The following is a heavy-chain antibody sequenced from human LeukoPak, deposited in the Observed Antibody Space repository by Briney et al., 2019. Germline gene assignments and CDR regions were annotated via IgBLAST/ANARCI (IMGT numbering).Heavy chain of an antibody. J-gene: IGHJ4*02. CDR1: GLTFSSYG. CDR3: ARGGIRDYGGNFFDY. V-gene: IGHV3-30*02. D-gene: IGHD4-23*01. Sequence: GGSLRLSCAAPGLTFSSYGMHWVRQAPGKGLEWVTFIRYDGEKQHYVDSVKGRFTISRDNSKDTLYLQMNDVRSEDTAVYYCARGGIRDYGGNFFDYWGQGTLVTVSS. CDR2: IRYDGEKQ.